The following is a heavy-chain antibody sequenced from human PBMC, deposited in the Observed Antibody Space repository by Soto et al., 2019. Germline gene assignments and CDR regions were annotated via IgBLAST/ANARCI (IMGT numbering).Heavy chain of an antibody. D-gene: IGHD6-13*01. CDR3: ARDSEIAAAGTPGIAVGYIDY. V-gene: IGHV1-3*01. J-gene: IGHJ4*02. Sequence: ASVKVSCKASGYTFTNYAMHWVRQAPGQRLEWMGWINADNGNTKYSQNSQGRVTFTRDTSASTAYMELSSLRSDDTAVYYCARDSEIAAAGTPGIAVGYIDYWGQGTLVTSSS. CDR2: INADNGNT. CDR1: GYTFTNYA.